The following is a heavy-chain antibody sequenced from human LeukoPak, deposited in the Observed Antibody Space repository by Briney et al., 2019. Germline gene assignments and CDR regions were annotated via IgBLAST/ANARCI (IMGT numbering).Heavy chain of an antibody. V-gene: IGHV4-59*08. CDR3: ARQPAATAAFDI. CDR1: GGSINLYY. J-gene: IGHJ3*02. CDR2: ISYTGGET. Sequence: SETLSLTCTVSGGSINLYYWSWIRQPPGKGLEWIGYISYTGGETNYNPSLRSPLTISVDTYKNQFSLMLTSVTAADMAVYYCARQPAATAAFDIWAQGTMVTVSS. D-gene: IGHD6-13*01.